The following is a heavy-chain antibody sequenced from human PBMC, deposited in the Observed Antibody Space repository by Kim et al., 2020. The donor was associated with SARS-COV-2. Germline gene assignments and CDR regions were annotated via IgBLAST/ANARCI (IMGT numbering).Heavy chain of an antibody. CDR1: GYTFTSYD. J-gene: IGHJ4*02. V-gene: IGHV1-3*01. CDR2: INPGSGNT. Sequence: ASVTVSCKASGYTFTSYDIHWVRQAPGQGLEWMGWINPGSGNTKSSQKFQGRVTITRDTSASTAYMELSSLRSEDAALYYCAVVTAILGWGQGTLVTVSS. D-gene: IGHD2-21*02. CDR3: AVVTAILG.